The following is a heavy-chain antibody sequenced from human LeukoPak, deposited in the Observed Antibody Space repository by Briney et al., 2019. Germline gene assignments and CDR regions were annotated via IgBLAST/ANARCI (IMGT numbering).Heavy chain of an antibody. CDR3: AKEQDTVRPTYYMDV. D-gene: IGHD5-18*01. Sequence: GGSLRLSCAASGFTFSAYGIHWVRQAPGKGLEWVTFIRSDGSDKYYADSVKGRFTISRDNSKNTLFLQMNSLKTEDTADYYCAKEQDTVRPTYYMDVWSKGTTVTVSS. CDR2: IRSDGSDK. V-gene: IGHV3-30*02. CDR1: GFTFSAYG. J-gene: IGHJ6*03.